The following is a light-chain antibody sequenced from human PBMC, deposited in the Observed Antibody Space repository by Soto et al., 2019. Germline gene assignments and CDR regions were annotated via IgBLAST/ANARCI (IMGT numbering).Light chain of an antibody. V-gene: IGLV2-14*01. CDR2: EVS. Sequence: QSALTQPASVSGSPGQSITISCTGTSSDVVDYNYVSWYQQHPGKAPKLMIYEVSNRPSGVSNRFSGSKSGNTASLTISGRQPEDDADYYCSSYSTSSTPGVFGTGTKLTVL. J-gene: IGLJ2*01. CDR1: SSDVVDYNY. CDR3: SSYSTSSTPGV.